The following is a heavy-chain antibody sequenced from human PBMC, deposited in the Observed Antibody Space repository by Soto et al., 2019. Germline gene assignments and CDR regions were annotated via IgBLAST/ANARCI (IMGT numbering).Heavy chain of an antibody. CDR2: MNPGSGKT. J-gene: IGHJ5*02. V-gene: IGHV1-8*02. CDR3: ARMASAGTLNWFDP. Sequence: QVQLMQSGAEVKEPGASVRVSCKASGYTFINFDISWVRQATGQGLEWMGWMNPGSGKTGYASKFQGRVTMTRDPSTSTAHLELSSLTSEDTAIYYCARMASAGTLNWFDPWGQGSLVTVSS. CDR1: GYTFINFD. D-gene: IGHD6-13*01.